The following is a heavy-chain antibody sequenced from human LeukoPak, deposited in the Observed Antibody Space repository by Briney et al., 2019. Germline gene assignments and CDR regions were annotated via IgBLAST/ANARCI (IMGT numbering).Heavy chain of an antibody. CDR2: IYHSGST. CDR3: ARPSYYDFWSGYYSSTHFDY. CDR1: GGSISSGGYS. J-gene: IGHJ4*02. Sequence: PSETLSLTCAVSGGSISSGGYSWSWIRQPPGKGLEWIGYIYHSGSTYYNPSLKSRVTISVDRSKNQFSLKLSSVTAADTAVYYCARPSYYDFWSGYYSSTHFDYWGQGTLVTVSS. V-gene: IGHV4-30-2*01. D-gene: IGHD3-3*01.